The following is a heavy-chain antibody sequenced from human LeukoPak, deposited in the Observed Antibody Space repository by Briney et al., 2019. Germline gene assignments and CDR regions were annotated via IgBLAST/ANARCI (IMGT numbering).Heavy chain of an antibody. V-gene: IGHV4-39*01. CDR1: GGSISSSSYY. CDR3: ARVRLSPTETQWLRINDY. D-gene: IGHD5-12*01. Sequence: SETLSLTCTVSGGSISSSSYYWGWIRQPPGKGLEWIGSIYYSGSTYYNPSLKSRVTISVDTSKNQFSLKLSPVTAADTAVYYCARVRLSPTETQWLRINDYWGQGTLVTVSS. J-gene: IGHJ4*02. CDR2: IYYSGST.